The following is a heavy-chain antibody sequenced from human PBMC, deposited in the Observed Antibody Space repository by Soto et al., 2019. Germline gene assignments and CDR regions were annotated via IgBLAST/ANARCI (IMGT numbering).Heavy chain of an antibody. CDR3: ARGKIGGYIPHYYYYYMDV. V-gene: IGHV1-69*02. CDR2: IIPILGIA. Sequence: GASVKVSCKASGGTFSSYTISWVRQAPGQGLEWMGRIIPILGIANYAQKFQGRVTITADKSTSTAYMELSSLRPEDTAVYYCARGKIGGYIPHYYYYYMDVWGKGTTVTVSS. D-gene: IGHD3-3*01. CDR1: GGTFSSYT. J-gene: IGHJ6*03.